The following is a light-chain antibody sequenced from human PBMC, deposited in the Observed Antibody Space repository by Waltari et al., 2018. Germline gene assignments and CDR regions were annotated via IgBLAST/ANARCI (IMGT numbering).Light chain of an antibody. J-gene: IGKJ2*01. Sequence: EIVLTQSPVTLSVSPGETATLSCRASQSVSTNLAWYQHAPGQAPRLLIYAASTRATGIPGRFSGSGSGTEFTLTIDNLQSEDFALLYCQQYKTWPYAFGQGTKIEIK. V-gene: IGKV3-15*01. CDR2: AAS. CDR3: QQYKTWPYA. CDR1: QSVSTN.